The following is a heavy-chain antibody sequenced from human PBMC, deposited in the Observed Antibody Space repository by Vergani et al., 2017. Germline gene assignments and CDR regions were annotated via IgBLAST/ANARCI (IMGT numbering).Heavy chain of an antibody. CDR3: ARGETRTDWFDP. V-gene: IGHV4-61*02. D-gene: IGHD3-16*01. CDR1: GVSMQSGSFY. Sequence: QVQLHESGPGLVKPSETLSLICSVSGVSMQSGSFYWTWIRQTAERRLEWMGSDYPSGTTNYTPSLNGRVTIFVDKSKNLSSLRVNSVTAADTVDYYCARGETRTDWFDPWGQGTLVTVSS. J-gene: IGHJ5*02. CDR2: DYPSGTT.